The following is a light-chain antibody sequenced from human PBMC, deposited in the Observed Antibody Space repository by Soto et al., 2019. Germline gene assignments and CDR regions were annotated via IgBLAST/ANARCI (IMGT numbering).Light chain of an antibody. J-gene: IGKJ1*01. Sequence: DIVLTQSPGTLSLSPGERATLSCRASQSVSSNYLAWYQQKPGQAPRLLIYGASSGVTGIPDRFSGSGSGTDFTLTISRLEPEDFAVYYCQQYVTSPGTFGQGTKVEIK. CDR1: QSVSSNY. V-gene: IGKV3-20*01. CDR3: QQYVTSPGT. CDR2: GAS.